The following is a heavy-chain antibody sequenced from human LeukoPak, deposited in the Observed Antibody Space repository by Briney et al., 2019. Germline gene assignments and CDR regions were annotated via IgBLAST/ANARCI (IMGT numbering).Heavy chain of an antibody. V-gene: IGHV4-59*08. CDR3: AKYGGSGWVIDY. CDR1: GGSISSYY. J-gene: IGHJ4*02. Sequence: PSETLSLTCTVSGGSISSYYWTWIRQPPGKGLDGIGYIYYTGATSYNPSLKSRVTISVDTSKKQFSLKLTSVTAADTAVYYCAKYGGSGWVIDYWGQGTLVTVSS. CDR2: IYYTGAT. D-gene: IGHD6-19*01.